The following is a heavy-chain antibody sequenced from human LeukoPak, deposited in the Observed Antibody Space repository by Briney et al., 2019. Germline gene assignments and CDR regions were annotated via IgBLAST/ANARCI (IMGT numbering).Heavy chain of an antibody. J-gene: IGHJ6*02. D-gene: IGHD3-3*01. Sequence: ASVKVSCKASGCTFTGYYMHWVRQAPGQGLEWMGWINPNSGGTNYAQKFQGRVTMTRDTSISTAYMELSRLRSDDTAVYYCARYSYDFWSGYPPEYGMDVWGQGTTVTVSS. V-gene: IGHV1-2*02. CDR2: INPNSGGT. CDR1: GCTFTGYY. CDR3: ARYSYDFWSGYPPEYGMDV.